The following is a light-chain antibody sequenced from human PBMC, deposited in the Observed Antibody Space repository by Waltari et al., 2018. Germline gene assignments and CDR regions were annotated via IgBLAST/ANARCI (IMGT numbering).Light chain of an antibody. V-gene: IGKV3-20*01. Sequence: EIVLTQSPGTLSLSPGERVTLSCRASQSVGSRWLAWYQQKPGQAPRLLIYGASSRATGIPDRFSGSGSGTDFTLTIARLEPEDFAMYYCQQYGNSAPITFGQGTRLEIK. CDR3: QQYGNSAPIT. J-gene: IGKJ5*01. CDR2: GAS. CDR1: QSVGSRW.